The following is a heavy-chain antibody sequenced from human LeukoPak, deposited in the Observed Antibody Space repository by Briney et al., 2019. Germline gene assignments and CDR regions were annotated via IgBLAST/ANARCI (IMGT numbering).Heavy chain of an antibody. CDR3: ARALRPAGSSWPYFDY. Sequence: GGSLRLSCAASGFIFGSFWMHWVRQAPGKGLVWVTRINSDASTTNYADSVKGRFTISRDNAKSTLYLQMNSLRAEDTAVYYCARALRPAGSSWPYFDYWGQGTLVTVSS. D-gene: IGHD6-13*01. J-gene: IGHJ4*02. CDR1: GFIFGSFW. CDR2: INSDASTT. V-gene: IGHV3-74*01.